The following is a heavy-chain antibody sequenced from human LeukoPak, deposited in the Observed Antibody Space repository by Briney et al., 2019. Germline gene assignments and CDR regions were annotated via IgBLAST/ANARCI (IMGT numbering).Heavy chain of an antibody. CDR3: AREGIAARHLYYYYYMDV. CDR1: GYSISSGYY. Sequence: SETLPLTCTVPGYSISSGYYWGWIRQPPGRGLEWIGSIYTSGSTNYNPSLKSRVTISVDTSKNQFSLKLSSVTAADTAVYYCAREGIAARHLYYYYYMDVWGKGTTVTVSS. D-gene: IGHD6-6*01. J-gene: IGHJ6*03. CDR2: IYTSGST. V-gene: IGHV4-38-2*02.